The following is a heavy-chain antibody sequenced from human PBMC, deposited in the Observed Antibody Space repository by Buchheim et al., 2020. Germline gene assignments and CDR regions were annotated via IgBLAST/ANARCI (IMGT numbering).Heavy chain of an antibody. Sequence: VELVQSGTEVKKPGTSVKLSCKGSGYIFTSFTMHWVRQAPGQGLEWMGWINPGSEKTKYSQKFHDRITITREIAADTADMELSGLRAEDTAVYFCARGWFGDYWGQGTL. CDR1: GYIFTSFT. J-gene: IGHJ4*02. CDR2: INPGSEKT. V-gene: IGHV1-3*01. CDR3: ARGWFGDY. D-gene: IGHD3-10*01.